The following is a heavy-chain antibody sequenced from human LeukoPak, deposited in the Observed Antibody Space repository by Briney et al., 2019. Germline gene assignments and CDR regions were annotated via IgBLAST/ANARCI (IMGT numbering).Heavy chain of an antibody. V-gene: IGHV3-48*01. Sequence: GGSLRPSCAASGFTFSSYSMSWGRQAPGKGPEWLSYISTSSTTKYYADSVKGRFTFSRDDAKNSLSLQMNSLRADDTAVYYCAKEMGYCTGGSIYRWFGSWDRGTLVTVSS. CDR2: ISTSSTTK. CDR3: AKEMGYCTGGSIYRWFGS. J-gene: IGHJ5*01. CDR1: GFTFSSYS. D-gene: IGHD2-15*01.